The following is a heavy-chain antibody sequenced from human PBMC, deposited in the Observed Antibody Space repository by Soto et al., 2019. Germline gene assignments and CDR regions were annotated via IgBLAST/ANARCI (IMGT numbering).Heavy chain of an antibody. V-gene: IGHV3-23*01. D-gene: IGHD4-17*01. Sequence: PGVSLRLSCAASGFTFRSYGMSWVRQAPGKGLEWVSAITQSGDLTFYIDSVRGRFTISKDSSENTLYLKMNNLRAEDTAVYYCAKAENAGMGVTTFDHWGPGTLVSVSS. CDR1: GFTFRSYG. CDR3: AKAENAGMGVTTFDH. J-gene: IGHJ4*02. CDR2: ITQSGDLT.